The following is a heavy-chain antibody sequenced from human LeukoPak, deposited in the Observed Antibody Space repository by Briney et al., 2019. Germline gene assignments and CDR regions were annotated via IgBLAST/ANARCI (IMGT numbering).Heavy chain of an antibody. Sequence: GGSLRLSCAASGFTFDDYAMHWVRQAPGKGLEWVSGISWNSGSIGYADSVKGRFTISRDNAKNSLCLQMNSLRAEDTAVYYCARGAHLAFDYWGQGTLVTVSS. J-gene: IGHJ4*02. CDR2: ISWNSGSI. V-gene: IGHV3-9*01. CDR3: ARGAHLAFDY. CDR1: GFTFDDYA.